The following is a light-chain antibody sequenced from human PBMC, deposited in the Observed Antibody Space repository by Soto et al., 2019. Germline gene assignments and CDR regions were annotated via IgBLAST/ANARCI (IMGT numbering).Light chain of an antibody. CDR2: AAS. CDR3: LQDYTYLGT. CDR1: QAIRNE. V-gene: IGKV1-6*01. Sequence: AIQMTQSPSSLSASVGDRVTITCRASQAIRNELGWYQQKPGKAPKLLIYAASNLQSGVPSRFSGSGSGTNFILTISSLQPEDFATYYCLQDYTYLGTFDPGTKVEVK. J-gene: IGKJ1*01.